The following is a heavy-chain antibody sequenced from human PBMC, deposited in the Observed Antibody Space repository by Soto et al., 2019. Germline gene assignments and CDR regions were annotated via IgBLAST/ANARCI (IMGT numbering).Heavy chain of an antibody. CDR3: ARSPNYYYYGFDV. V-gene: IGHV4-61*08. CDR2: IYYSGST. J-gene: IGHJ6*02. Sequence: SETLSLTCTVSGGSVSSGDYFWIWLRQSPGKRLEWIAYIYYSGSTNYNPSLKSRATISVDTSKSQVSLTLTSMTAADAALYYCARSPNYYYYGFDVWGQGTAVTVSS. CDR1: GGSVSSGDYF. D-gene: IGHD3-10*01.